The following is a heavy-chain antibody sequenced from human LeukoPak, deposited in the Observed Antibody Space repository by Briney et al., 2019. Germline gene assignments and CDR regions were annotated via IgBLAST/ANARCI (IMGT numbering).Heavy chain of an antibody. CDR2: MNPKSGGT. CDR1: GYTFTNSY. Sequence: ASVKVSCKASGYTFTNSYIHWVRQAPGQGLEWMGSMNPKSGGTKYAQKFQGRVSMTRDASISTAYMELASLTSDDTAVYYCARAGGRSWFDPWGQGTLVTVSS. J-gene: IGHJ5*02. D-gene: IGHD1-26*01. V-gene: IGHV1-2*02. CDR3: ARAGGRSWFDP.